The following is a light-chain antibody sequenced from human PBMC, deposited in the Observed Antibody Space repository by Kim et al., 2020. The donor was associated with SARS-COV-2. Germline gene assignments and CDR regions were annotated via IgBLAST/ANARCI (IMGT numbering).Light chain of an antibody. CDR2: EVI. Sequence: GQSVTISFTGTISDVGAYNNVSWYHQHPGKAPKLILYEVIKRPSGVPDRFSGSKSGNTASLTVSGLHGEDEADYYCSSYAGRNTLVFGGGTKLTVL. CDR1: ISDVGAYNN. V-gene: IGLV2-8*01. J-gene: IGLJ2*01. CDR3: SSYAGRNTLV.